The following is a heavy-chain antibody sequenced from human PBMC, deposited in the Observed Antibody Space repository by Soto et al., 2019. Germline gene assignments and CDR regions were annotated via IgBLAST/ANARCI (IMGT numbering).Heavy chain of an antibody. CDR1: GYSFTSYW. CDR2: IDPSDSYT. CDR3: ASRRIVGATPTYYYYYGMDV. J-gene: IGHJ6*02. V-gene: IGHV5-10-1*01. D-gene: IGHD1-26*01. Sequence: GESLKISCKGSGYSFTSYWISWVRQIPWKGLEWMGRIDPSDSYTNYSPSFQGHVTISADKSISTAYLQWSSLKASDTAMYYCASRRIVGATPTYYYYYGMDVWGQGTTVTVSS.